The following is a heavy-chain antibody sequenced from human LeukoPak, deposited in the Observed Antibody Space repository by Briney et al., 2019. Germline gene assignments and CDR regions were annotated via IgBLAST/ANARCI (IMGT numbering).Heavy chain of an antibody. CDR1: GGSISSGGYY. J-gene: IGHJ4*02. V-gene: IGHV4-61*08. CDR2: IYYSGKS. CDR3: ARYDSSGAALEI. D-gene: IGHD3-22*01. Sequence: SQTLSLTCTVSGGSISSGGYYWGWIRQPPGKGLEWIGYIYYSGKSKYSPSLKSRVTMSVDTSKNQFSLRLTSVTAADTAMYYCARYDSSGAALEIWGQGTLVTVSS.